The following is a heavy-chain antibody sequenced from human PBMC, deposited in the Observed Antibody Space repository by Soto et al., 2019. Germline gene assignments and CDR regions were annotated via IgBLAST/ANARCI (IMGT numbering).Heavy chain of an antibody. Sequence: GASLKRSCKTSGYRVTTSWRSWVRQMPGKGLEWMGKINPTDSYTNNSPSFQGHVTISADKSTSTAYLQWSSLKASDTAIYYCARQNYYYGMDVWGQGTTVTVSS. CDR2: INPTDSYT. V-gene: IGHV5-10-1*01. J-gene: IGHJ6*02. CDR3: ARQNYYYGMDV. CDR1: GYRVTTSW.